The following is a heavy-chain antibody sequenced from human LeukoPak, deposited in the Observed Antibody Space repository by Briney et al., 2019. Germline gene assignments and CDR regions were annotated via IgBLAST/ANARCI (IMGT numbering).Heavy chain of an antibody. CDR2: INYSGNT. D-gene: IGHD3-10*01. Sequence: SETLSLTCTVSGGSISSSSYYWGWIRQPPGKGLEWIGSINYSGNTYYNPSLKSRVTMSVDASKNQFSLKLSSVTAADTAVYYCARPSGDYWGQGTLVTVSS. CDR3: ARPSGDY. CDR1: GGSISSSSYY. V-gene: IGHV4-39*01. J-gene: IGHJ4*02.